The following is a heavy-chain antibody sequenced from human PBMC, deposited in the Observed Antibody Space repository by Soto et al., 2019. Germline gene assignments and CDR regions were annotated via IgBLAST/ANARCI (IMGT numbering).Heavy chain of an antibody. Sequence: GSLRLSCAASGFTFSSYGMHWVRQAPGKGLEWVAVIWYDGSNKYYADSVKGRFTISRDNSKNTLYLQMNSLRAEDTAVYYFARTDIVVVVAATLRGYYGMDVWGQGTTVTVS. D-gene: IGHD2-15*01. V-gene: IGHV3-33*01. CDR1: GFTFSSYG. J-gene: IGHJ6*02. CDR2: IWYDGSNK. CDR3: ARTDIVVVVAATLRGYYGMDV.